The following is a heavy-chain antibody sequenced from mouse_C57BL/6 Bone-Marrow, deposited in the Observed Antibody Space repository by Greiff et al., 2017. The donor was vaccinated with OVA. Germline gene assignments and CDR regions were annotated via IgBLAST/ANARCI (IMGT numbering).Heavy chain of an antibody. CDR1: GFTFSDSY. Sequence: EVKLVESGGGLVQPGGSLKLSCAASGFTFSDSYMYWVRQTPEKMLAWVAYISNGGGSTYYPDTVKGRFTISRDNAKNTLYLQMSRLKSEDTAMYYCARHGGNPAYWGQGTLVTVSA. D-gene: IGHD2-1*01. CDR2: ISNGGGST. J-gene: IGHJ3*01. CDR3: ARHGGNPAY. V-gene: IGHV5-12*01.